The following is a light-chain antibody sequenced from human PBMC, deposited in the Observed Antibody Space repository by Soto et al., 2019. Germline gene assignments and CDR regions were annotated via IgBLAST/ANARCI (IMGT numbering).Light chain of an antibody. J-gene: IGKJ5*01. V-gene: IGKV3-20*01. CDR3: HQYGRSPRT. CDR1: QSVSRN. Sequence: EIVLTQSPATLCLSPGERATLSCRASQSVSRNLAWYQHKPGQTPRLLIYDTSTRATGIPDRVSGSGSGTDFTLTISRLEPEDFAVYSCHQYGRSPRTFGQGTRLEIK. CDR2: DTS.